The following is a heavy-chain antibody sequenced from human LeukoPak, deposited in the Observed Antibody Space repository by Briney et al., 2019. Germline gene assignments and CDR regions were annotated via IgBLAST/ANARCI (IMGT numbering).Heavy chain of an antibody. CDR2: IYPCDSDT. Sequence: GASLKISYKGSGYSFTSYWIGWVRQTLGKGLGWMGIIYPCDSDTSSSPSFQGQVTISAEKSISADYLQWSSLKASDTAMYYCARHGAYSSGLGNPYYFDYWGQGTLVTVSS. V-gene: IGHV5-51*01. J-gene: IGHJ4*02. CDR3: ARHGAYSSGLGNPYYFDY. CDR1: GYSFTSYW. D-gene: IGHD6-19*01.